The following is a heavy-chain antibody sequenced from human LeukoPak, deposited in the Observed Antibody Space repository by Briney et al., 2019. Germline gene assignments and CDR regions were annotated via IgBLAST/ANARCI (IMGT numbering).Heavy chain of an antibody. CDR3: AKVSGGGLYYDGMDV. CDR2: ISGSGGTT. J-gene: IGHJ6*02. D-gene: IGHD1-14*01. Sequence: GGSLRLSCAASGFTFNNYAMNWVRQAPGKGLEWVSVISGSGGTTYYADSVKGRFTISRDSSKNTLYLQMDSLRAEDTAVYYCAKVSGGGLYYDGMDVWGQGTTVTVSS. CDR1: GFTFNNYA. V-gene: IGHV3-23*01.